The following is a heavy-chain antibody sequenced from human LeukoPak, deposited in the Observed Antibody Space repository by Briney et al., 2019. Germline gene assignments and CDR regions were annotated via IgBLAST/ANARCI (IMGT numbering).Heavy chain of an antibody. Sequence: SETLSLTCTVSGESISSAYWSWIRPPPGKGLEWIGYIHYTGSTNYNPSLKSRVTISLDTSKTQFSLKLSSVTAADTAVYYCARAELTVGGAFDIWGQGTMVTVSS. CDR2: IHYTGST. J-gene: IGHJ3*02. V-gene: IGHV4-59*12. CDR1: GESISSAY. CDR3: ARAELTVGGAFDI. D-gene: IGHD1-14*01.